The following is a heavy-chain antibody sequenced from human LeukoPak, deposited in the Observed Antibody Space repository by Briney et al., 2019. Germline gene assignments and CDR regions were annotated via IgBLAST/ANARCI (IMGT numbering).Heavy chain of an antibody. CDR3: ARDRGSYYLSGDY. CDR2: ISSSSTYI. D-gene: IGHD1-26*01. J-gene: IGHJ4*02. Sequence: PGGSLRLSCAASGFTFSSYSMNWVRQAPEKGLEWVSSISSSSTYIYYADSLKGRFTISRDNAKNSLYLQMNSLRAEDTAVYYCARDRGSYYLSGDYWGQGTLVTVSS. CDR1: GFTFSSYS. V-gene: IGHV3-21*01.